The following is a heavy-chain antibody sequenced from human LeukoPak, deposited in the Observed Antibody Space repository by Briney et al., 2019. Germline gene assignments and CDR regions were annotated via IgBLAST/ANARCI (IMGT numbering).Heavy chain of an antibody. D-gene: IGHD6-13*01. V-gene: IGHV3-11*05. CDR1: GFTFSDYY. CDR3: ARDGSLRDF. J-gene: IGHJ4*02. CDR2: ISYSSSHT. Sequence: GGSLRLSCAASGFTFSDYYMSWIRQAPGKGLEWVSYISYSSSHTNYADSVKGRFTVSRDNAKNSLYLQMNSLRAEDTAVYYCARDGSLRDFWGQGTLVTVSS.